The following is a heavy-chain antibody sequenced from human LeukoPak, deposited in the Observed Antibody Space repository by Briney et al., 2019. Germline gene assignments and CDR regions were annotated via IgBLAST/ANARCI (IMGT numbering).Heavy chain of an antibody. CDR1: GFTFSSYA. D-gene: IGHD2-15*01. V-gene: IGHV3-23*01. Sequence: PGRSLRHSCAASGFTFSSYAMSWVRQAPGKGLEWVSAISGSGGSTYYADSVKGRFTISRDNSKNTLYLQMNSLRADDTAVYYCAKGTSAGSRYYFDCWGQGTRVTVSS. CDR3: AKGTSAGSRYYFDC. CDR2: ISGSGGST. J-gene: IGHJ4*02.